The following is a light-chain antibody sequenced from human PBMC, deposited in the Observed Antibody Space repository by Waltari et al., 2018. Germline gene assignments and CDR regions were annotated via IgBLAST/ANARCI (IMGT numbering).Light chain of an antibody. CDR3: QHGNTFPLT. Sequence: DIQMTQSPSSLSASLGDRVTITCRASQSINNHLNWYQQKPGKAPKVLIYAASSLQTGVPSRFSGSGSGTEFTLTISSLQPEDFATYYCQHGNTFPLTFGGGTKVEIK. J-gene: IGKJ4*01. V-gene: IGKV1-39*01. CDR2: AAS. CDR1: QSINNH.